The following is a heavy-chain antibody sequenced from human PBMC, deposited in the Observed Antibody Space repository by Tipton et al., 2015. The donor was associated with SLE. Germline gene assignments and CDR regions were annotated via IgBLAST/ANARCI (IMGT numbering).Heavy chain of an antibody. V-gene: IGHV4-30-2*01. Sequence: TLSLTCAVSGGSISSGAYSWNWIRQPPGKGLEWIGYIYHSGRTYYNPSLKSRVTISSDRSKNQFSLRLHSATAADTAMYYCARSDAEALSGMDVWGQGTTVAVSS. CDR2: IYHSGRT. J-gene: IGHJ6*02. CDR1: GGSISSGAYS. CDR3: ARSDAEALSGMDV.